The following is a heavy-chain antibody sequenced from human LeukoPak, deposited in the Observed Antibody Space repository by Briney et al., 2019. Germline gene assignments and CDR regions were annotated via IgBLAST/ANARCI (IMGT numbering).Heavy chain of an antibody. CDR3: AKDSRYCSGGSCYYYYYMDV. V-gene: IGHV3-33*06. D-gene: IGHD2-15*01. CDR1: GFTFSSYG. Sequence: GRSLRLSCAASGFTFSSYGMHWVRQAPGKGLEWVAVIWYDGSNKYYADSVKGRFTISRDNSKNTLYLQMNSLRAEDTAVYYCAKDSRYCSGGSCYYYYYMDVWGKGTTVTVSS. CDR2: IWYDGSNK. J-gene: IGHJ6*03.